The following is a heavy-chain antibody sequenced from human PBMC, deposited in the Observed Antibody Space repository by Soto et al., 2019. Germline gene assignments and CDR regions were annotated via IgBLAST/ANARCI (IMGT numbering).Heavy chain of an antibody. J-gene: IGHJ4*02. CDR3: ARLPYFGGYYDY. V-gene: IGHV4-39*01. D-gene: IGHD3-22*01. Sequence: QLQLQESGPGLVKPSETLSLTCTVSGGSISSSSYYWGWIRQPPGKGLEWIGSIYYSGSTYYNPSLKSRVTISVDTSKNQFSLKLSSVTAADTAVYYCARLPYFGGYYDYWGQGTLVTVSS. CDR2: IYYSGST. CDR1: GGSISSSSYY.